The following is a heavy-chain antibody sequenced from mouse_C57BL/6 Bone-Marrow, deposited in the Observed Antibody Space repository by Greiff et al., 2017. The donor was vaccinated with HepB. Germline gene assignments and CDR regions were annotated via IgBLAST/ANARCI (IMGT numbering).Heavy chain of an antibody. CDR2: ISSGSSTI. J-gene: IGHJ1*03. CDR3: ARGYYVYWYFDV. Sequence: DVQLVESGGGLVKPRGSLKLSCAASGFTFSDYGMHWVRQAPEKGLEWVAYISSGSSTIYYADTVKGRFTISRDNAKNTLFLQMTSLRSEDTAMYYCARGYYVYWYFDVWGTGTTVTVSS. V-gene: IGHV5-17*01. D-gene: IGHD2-3*01. CDR1: GFTFSDYG.